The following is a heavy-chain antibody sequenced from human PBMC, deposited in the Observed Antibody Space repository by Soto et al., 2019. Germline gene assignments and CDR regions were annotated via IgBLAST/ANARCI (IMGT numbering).Heavy chain of an antibody. D-gene: IGHD6-13*01. CDR1: GFTFSDYY. V-gene: IGHV3-11*01. CDR3: AREGDSSSQAGYYYYCGTDV. CDR2: ISSSGSTI. Sequence: QVQLVESGGGLVKPGGSLRLSCAASGFTFSDYYMSWIRQAPGKGLEWVSYISSSGSTIYYADSVKGRFTISRDNAKNSRYLQMNSVRAEDTAVYYCAREGDSSSQAGYYYYCGTDVWVQGTTVTVSS. J-gene: IGHJ6*02.